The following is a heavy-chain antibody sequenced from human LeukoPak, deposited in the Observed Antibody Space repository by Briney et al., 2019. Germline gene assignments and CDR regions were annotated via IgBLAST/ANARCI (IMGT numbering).Heavy chain of an antibody. V-gene: IGHV1-69*05. D-gene: IGHD3-22*01. CDR1: GGTFSSYA. J-gene: IGHJ4*02. CDR3: AREVGDGSGYYYHYFDY. Sequence: SVKASCKASGGTFSSYAISWVRQAPGQGLEWMGGIIPIFGTANYAQKFQGGVTITTDESTSTAYMELSSLRSEDTAVYYCAREVGDGSGYYYHYFDYWGQGTLVTVSS. CDR2: IIPIFGTA.